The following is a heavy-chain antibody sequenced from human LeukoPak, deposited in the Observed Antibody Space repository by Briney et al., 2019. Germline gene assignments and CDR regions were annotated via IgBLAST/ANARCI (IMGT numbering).Heavy chain of an antibody. V-gene: IGHV1-2*02. CDR2: ISPKSGDA. Sequence: ASVKVSCKTSGYTFTANYVHWVRQAPGQGLEWMGWISPKSGDAVYAQKFQGRLTLTRDTSISTAYMEVNSLRSDDTATYYCAAWADTADLWSGPFDWWGQGTLVTVSS. CDR1: GYTFTANY. D-gene: IGHD3-3*01. J-gene: IGHJ4*02. CDR3: AAWADTADLWSGPFDW.